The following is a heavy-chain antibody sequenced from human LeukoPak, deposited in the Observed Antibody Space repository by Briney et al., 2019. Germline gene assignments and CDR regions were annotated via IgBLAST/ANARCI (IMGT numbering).Heavy chain of an antibody. CDR2: ISWNSGAI. CDR3: AKGLSKSSSASYYTD. D-gene: IGHD2-2*02. V-gene: IGHV3-9*01. Sequence: GGSVRLSCAASGFTFDDYAMHWVRQAPGKGLEWVSGISWNSGAIGYADSVKGRFTISRDNAKNSLYLQMNSLRAEDTALYYCAKGLSKSSSASYYTDWGQGTLVTVSS. J-gene: IGHJ4*02. CDR1: GFTFDDYA.